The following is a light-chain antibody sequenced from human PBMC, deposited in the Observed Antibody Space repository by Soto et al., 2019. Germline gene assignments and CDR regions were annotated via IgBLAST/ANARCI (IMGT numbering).Light chain of an antibody. CDR2: SAS. CDR1: QYIGNY. CDR3: MQALQTALT. J-gene: IGKJ4*01. V-gene: IGKV1-39*01. Sequence: DIQVTQSPPSLSASVGETITITCRATQYIGNYLNWYQVKPGQAPKLLIYSASTLQIGVPSRFGGNGSGTDFTLKISRVEAEDVGIYYCMQALQTALTFGGGTKVDIK.